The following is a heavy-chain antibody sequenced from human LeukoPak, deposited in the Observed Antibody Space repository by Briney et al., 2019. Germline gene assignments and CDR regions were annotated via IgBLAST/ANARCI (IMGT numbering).Heavy chain of an antibody. D-gene: IGHD6-13*01. CDR2: IYYSGST. J-gene: IGHJ4*02. CDR3: ARAQPGIAAAGMINY. V-gene: IGHV4-59*01. Sequence: PSETLSLTCTVSGGSISSYYWSWIRQPPGKGLEWIGYIYYSGSTNYNPSLKSRVTISVDTSKNQFSLKLSSVTAADTAVYYCARAQPGIAAAGMINYWGQGTLVTVSS. CDR1: GGSISSYY.